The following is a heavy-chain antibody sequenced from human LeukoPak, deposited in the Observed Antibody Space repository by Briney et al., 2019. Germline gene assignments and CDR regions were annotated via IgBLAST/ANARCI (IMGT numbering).Heavy chain of an antibody. D-gene: IGHD2-15*01. Sequence: QSGGSLRLSCAASGFTFSSYEMNWVRQAPGKGLEWVSYISSSGSSIYSADSVKGRFTISRDNAKNSLYLQMNSLRAEDTAVYYCATAPLVVAAIVYWGQGTLVTVPS. CDR1: GFTFSSYE. J-gene: IGHJ4*02. V-gene: IGHV3-48*03. CDR3: ATAPLVVAAIVY. CDR2: ISSSGSSI.